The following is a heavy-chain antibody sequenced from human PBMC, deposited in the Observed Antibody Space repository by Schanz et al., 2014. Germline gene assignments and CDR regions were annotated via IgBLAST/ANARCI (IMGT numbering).Heavy chain of an antibody. CDR2: IYDSGNT. Sequence: QVQLQESGPGLVKPSQTLSLTCTVSGGSISSGGYYWSWIRQHPGKGLEWIGYIYDSGNTYYNPSLKSRVTMSIDTSENQFSLNLRSVTGADTAVYYCARSNYYDNSDYYNSFDYWGQGTLVTVSS. D-gene: IGHD3-22*01. CDR3: ARSNYYDNSDYYNSFDY. J-gene: IGHJ4*02. V-gene: IGHV4-31*03. CDR1: GGSISSGGYY.